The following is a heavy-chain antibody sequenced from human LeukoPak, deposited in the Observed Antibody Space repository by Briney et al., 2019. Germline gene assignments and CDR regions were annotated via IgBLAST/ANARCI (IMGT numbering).Heavy chain of an antibody. CDR1: GFILSNFA. Sequence: GGSLRLSCAASGFILSNFAMSWVRQAPGKGLEWVSLITTSADTPYYADSVKGRFTISRDNSKNTLFLQMNGLRAEDTAVYYCAKALTTVTTIWDYWGQGTLVTVSS. CDR3: AKALTTVTTIWDY. CDR2: ITTSADTP. D-gene: IGHD4-17*01. J-gene: IGHJ4*02. V-gene: IGHV3-23*01.